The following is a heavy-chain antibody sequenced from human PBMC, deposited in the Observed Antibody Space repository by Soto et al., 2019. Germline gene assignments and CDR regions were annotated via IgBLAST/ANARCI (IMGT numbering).Heavy chain of an antibody. CDR2: IYYSGTT. Sequence: SETLSLTCTVSGGSISSSYWSWIRQPPGKGLEWIGYIYYSGTTNYNPSLNSRFTISRDNAKKSLYLQMNSLRVEDTAVYYCASAYCSGGTCYDYWGLGTLVTVSS. CDR3: ASAYCSGGTCYDY. CDR1: GGSISSSY. V-gene: IGHV4-59*12. D-gene: IGHD2-15*01. J-gene: IGHJ4*02.